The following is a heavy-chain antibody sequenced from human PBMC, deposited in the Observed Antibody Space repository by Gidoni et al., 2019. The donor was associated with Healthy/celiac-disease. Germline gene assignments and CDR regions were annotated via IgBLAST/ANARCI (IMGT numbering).Heavy chain of an antibody. D-gene: IGHD5-18*01. CDR3: ARDARSGYSYDYYYGMDV. V-gene: IGHV4-61*02. CDR1: GASIRRVSYY. CDR2: IYTSGST. Sequence: QVQLQESGPGLVKPSQTLSLTCTSPGASIRRVSYYWVWIRQPAGKGLEWIGRIYTSGSTNYNPSLKSRVTISVDTSKNQFSLKLSSVTAADTAVYYCARDARSGYSYDYYYGMDVWGQGTTVTVSS. J-gene: IGHJ6*02.